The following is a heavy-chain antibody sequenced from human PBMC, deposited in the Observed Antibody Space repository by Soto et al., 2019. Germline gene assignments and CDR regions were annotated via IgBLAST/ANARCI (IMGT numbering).Heavy chain of an antibody. Sequence: AASVKVSCKAAGGTFSRHAISWVREAPGQGLEWMGGIIPFFGTANYAQKFQGRVTITADESTSTAYMELSSLRSEDTAVYYCARARGNIAVAGEFDYWGQGTLVTVSS. V-gene: IGHV1-69*13. CDR1: GGTFSRHA. CDR2: IIPFFGTA. D-gene: IGHD6-19*01. J-gene: IGHJ4*02. CDR3: ARARGNIAVAGEFDY.